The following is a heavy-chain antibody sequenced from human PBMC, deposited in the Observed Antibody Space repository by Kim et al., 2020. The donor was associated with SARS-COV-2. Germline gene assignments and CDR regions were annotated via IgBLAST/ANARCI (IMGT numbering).Heavy chain of an antibody. J-gene: IGHJ2*01. CDR1: GYTFTSYA. Sequence: ASVTVSCKASGYTFTSYAMHWVRQAPGQRLEWMGWINAGNGNTKYSQKFQGRVTITRDTSASTAYMELSSLRSEDTAVYYCARGITVTTFPPDLWGRGTLVTVSS. D-gene: IGHD4-17*01. CDR3: ARGITVTTFPPDL. V-gene: IGHV1-3*01. CDR2: INAGNGNT.